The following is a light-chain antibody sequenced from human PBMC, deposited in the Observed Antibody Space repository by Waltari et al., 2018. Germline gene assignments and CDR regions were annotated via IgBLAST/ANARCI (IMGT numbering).Light chain of an antibody. CDR2: DAS. CDR3: QKYGSTPRP. V-gene: IGKV3-11*01. Sequence: EVVLTQSPATLSLSPGERATLSCRASHSVSNLLAWYQQKPGQAPRLLIYDASNTATGSPARFSGSGSGTDFTLTISRLEPEDFAVYYCQKYGSTPRPFGGGTKVEIK. CDR1: HSVSNL. J-gene: IGKJ4*01.